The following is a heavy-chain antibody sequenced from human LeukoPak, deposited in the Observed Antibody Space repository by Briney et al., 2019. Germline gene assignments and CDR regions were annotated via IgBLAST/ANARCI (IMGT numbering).Heavy chain of an antibody. Sequence: SETLSLTCTVSGGSISSTTYYWDWIRQPPGKGPEWIGSIYYSGNTYYNPSLKSRVITSVDTSKNQFSLNLRSVTAADTAVYYCARQVYYYDTSGYYYYFDYWGQGTLVTVPS. J-gene: IGHJ4*02. CDR3: ARQVYYYDTSGYYYYFDY. CDR2: IYYSGNT. CDR1: GGSISSTTYY. V-gene: IGHV4-39*01. D-gene: IGHD3-22*01.